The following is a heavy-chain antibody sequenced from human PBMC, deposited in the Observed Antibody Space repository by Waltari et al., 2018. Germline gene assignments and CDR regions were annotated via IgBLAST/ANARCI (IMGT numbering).Heavy chain of an antibody. D-gene: IGHD3-22*01. CDR3: ARVKTLSNMIVVVIPVGFDI. Sequence: QVQLQESGPGLVKPSETLSLTCAVPGYSISSGSYWGWLRQPPGQGLEWIGSIYHSGSTYYNPSLKSRITISVDTSKNQFSLKLSSVTAADTAVYYCARVKTLSNMIVVVIPVGFDIWGQGTMVTVSS. CDR2: IYHSGST. J-gene: IGHJ3*02. CDR1: GYSISSGSY. V-gene: IGHV4-38-2*01.